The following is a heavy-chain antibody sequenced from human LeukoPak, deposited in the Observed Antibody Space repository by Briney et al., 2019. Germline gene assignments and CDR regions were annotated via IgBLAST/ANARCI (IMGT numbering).Heavy chain of an antibody. CDR2: VYYSGST. V-gene: IGHV4-38-2*02. CDR3: ARDFTRIRGQGWFDP. Sequence: SETLSLTCTVSGDSVSSGFFWGWIRQPPGKGLEWIGSVYYSGSTYYNPSLESRVTISIDPSKNQFSLKVGSVAAADTAMYYCARDFTRIRGQGWFDPWGQGTLVPVSS. J-gene: IGHJ5*02. D-gene: IGHD3-10*01. CDR1: GDSVSSGFF.